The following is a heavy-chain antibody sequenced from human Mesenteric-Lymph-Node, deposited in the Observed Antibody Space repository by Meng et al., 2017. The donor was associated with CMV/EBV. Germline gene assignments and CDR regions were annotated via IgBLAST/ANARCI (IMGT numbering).Heavy chain of an antibody. J-gene: IGHJ4*02. V-gene: IGHV4-4*02. CDR3: ARLAQMNRERHGFDY. D-gene: IGHD1-14*01. CDR2: SDHSGIT. CDR1: GGAMRSRDG. Sequence: GGAMRSRDGGSGVRQPQGKGREWIGESDHSGITKQKPSIERRVTMSVDKAKNQFSLKRSSVSAADTAVYYCARLAQMNRERHGFDYWGQGTLVTVSS.